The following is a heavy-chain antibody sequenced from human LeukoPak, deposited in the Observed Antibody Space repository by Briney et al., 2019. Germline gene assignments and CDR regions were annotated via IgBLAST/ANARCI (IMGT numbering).Heavy chain of an antibody. CDR2: INPNSGGT. V-gene: IGHV1-2*04. D-gene: IGHD1-1*01. CDR1: GYTFTGYY. CDR3: ARVKRTGTDAFDI. Sequence: ASVKVSCKASGYTFTGYYMHRVRQAPGQGPEWMGWINPNSGGTNYAQKFQGWVTMTRDTSISTAYMELSRLRSDDTAVYYCARVKRTGTDAFDIWGQGTMVTVSS. J-gene: IGHJ3*02.